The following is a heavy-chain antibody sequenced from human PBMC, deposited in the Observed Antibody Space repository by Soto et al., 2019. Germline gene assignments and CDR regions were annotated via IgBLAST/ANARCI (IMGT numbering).Heavy chain of an antibody. CDR1: GGSISSYQ. Sequence: LDTLSLTCTVSGGSISSYQLSWIRQSPGKGLEWIGYIYYSGSTNYNPSLKSRVTISVDTSKNQFSLRLNSVTAADTAVYFCVRSSIEPRIFMYPFDYCGLGTLVTVS. CDR3: VRSSIEPRIFMYPFDY. D-gene: IGHD6-6*01. J-gene: IGHJ4*02. CDR2: IYYSGST. V-gene: IGHV4-59*08.